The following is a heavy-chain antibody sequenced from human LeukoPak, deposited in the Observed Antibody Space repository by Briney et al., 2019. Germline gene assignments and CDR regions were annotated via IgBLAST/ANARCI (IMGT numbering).Heavy chain of an antibody. D-gene: IGHD1-14*01. CDR3: ARLGGTDNEFDS. V-gene: IGHV5-51*01. CDR2: IYPRDSDT. J-gene: IGHJ4*02. CDR1: GYSFTNYW. Sequence: GESLKISCKASGYSFTNYWIGWVRQMPGKGLEWMGIIYPRDSDTRYSPSFQGQVTFSADKFTSTADLRWSSLKASDTAVYCCARLGGTDNEFDSWGQGTLVTVSS.